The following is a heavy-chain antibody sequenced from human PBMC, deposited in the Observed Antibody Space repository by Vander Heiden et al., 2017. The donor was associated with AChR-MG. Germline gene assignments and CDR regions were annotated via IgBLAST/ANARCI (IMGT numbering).Heavy chain of an antibody. V-gene: IGHV4-59*01. Sequence: QVQLQESGPGLVKPSETLSLTCTVSGGSISSYYWSWIRQPPGKGLEWIGYIYYSGSTNYNPSLKSRVTISVDTSKNQFSLKLSSVTAADTAVYYCARSPPPRRVRYFDWLLSRPNYYYYGMDVWGQGTTVTVSS. CDR3: ARSPPPRRVRYFDWLLSRPNYYYYGMDV. CDR2: IYYSGST. CDR1: GGSISSYY. J-gene: IGHJ6*02. D-gene: IGHD3-9*01.